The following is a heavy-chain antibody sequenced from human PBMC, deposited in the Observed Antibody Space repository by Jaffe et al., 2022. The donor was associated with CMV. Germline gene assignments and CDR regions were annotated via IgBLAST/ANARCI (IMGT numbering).Heavy chain of an antibody. J-gene: IGHJ5*02. CDR1: GFTVSSNY. CDR3: ARVDGPIWGGWFDP. Sequence: EVQLVESGGGLVQPGGSLRLSCAASGFTVSSNYMSWVRQAPGKGLEWVSVIYSGGSTYYADSVKGRFTISRDNSKNTLYLQMNSLRAEDTAVYYCARVDGPIWGGWFDPWGQGTLVTVSS. V-gene: IGHV3-66*01. D-gene: IGHD3-16*01. CDR2: IYSGGST.